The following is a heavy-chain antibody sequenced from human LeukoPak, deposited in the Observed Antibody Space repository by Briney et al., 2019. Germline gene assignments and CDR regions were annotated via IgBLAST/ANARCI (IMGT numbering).Heavy chain of an antibody. V-gene: IGHV5-51*01. J-gene: IGHJ5*02. CDR3: ARSNGMRWFDP. CDR1: EYSFTTYW. CDR2: IYPDDSDT. D-gene: IGHD4/OR15-4a*01. Sequence: GESLKISCKGSEYSFTTYWIGWVRQMPGKGLEWMGIIYPDDSDTRYSPSFQGQVTISADKSISTAYLQWSSLKASDTAMYYCARSNGMRWFDPWGQGTLVTVSS.